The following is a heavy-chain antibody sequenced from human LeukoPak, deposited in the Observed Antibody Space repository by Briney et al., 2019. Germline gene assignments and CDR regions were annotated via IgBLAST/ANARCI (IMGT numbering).Heavy chain of an antibody. Sequence: GRSLRLSCAASGFTFSSYGMHWVRQAPGKGLEWVAVISYDGSNKYYADSVKGRFTISRDNSKNTLYLQMNSLRAEDTAVYYCAKDRCSSTSCPLDYWGQGTLVTVSS. CDR3: AKDRCSSTSCPLDY. J-gene: IGHJ4*02. D-gene: IGHD2-2*01. CDR1: GFTFSSYG. CDR2: ISYDGSNK. V-gene: IGHV3-30*18.